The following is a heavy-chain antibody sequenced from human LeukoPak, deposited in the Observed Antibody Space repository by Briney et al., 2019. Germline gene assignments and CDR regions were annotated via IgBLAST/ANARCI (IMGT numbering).Heavy chain of an antibody. CDR1: GYTFTSYG. CDR2: MNPNSGNT. V-gene: IGHV1-8*02. Sequence: ASVKVSCKASGYTFTSYGINWVRQATGQGLEWMGWMNPNSGNTGYAQKFQGRVTMTRNTSISTAYMELSSLRSEDTAVYYCARGTRYCSGGSCYPSSDAFDIWGQGTMVTVSS. D-gene: IGHD2-15*01. CDR3: ARGTRYCSGGSCYPSSDAFDI. J-gene: IGHJ3*02.